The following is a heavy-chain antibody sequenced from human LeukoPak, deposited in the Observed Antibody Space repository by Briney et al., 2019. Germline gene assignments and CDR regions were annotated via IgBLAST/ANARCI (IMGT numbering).Heavy chain of an antibody. D-gene: IGHD2-2*01. CDR3: ARDREDIVVVPAAKGGYYYYYMDV. CDR1: GGTFSSYA. J-gene: IGHJ6*03. Sequence: GASVKVSCKASGGTFSSYAISWVRQAPGQGFEWMGGIIPIFGTANYAQKFQGRVTITTDESTNTAYMELSSLRSGDTAVYYCARDREDIVVVPAAKGGYYYYYMDVWGKGTTVTVSS. V-gene: IGHV1-69*05. CDR2: IIPIFGTA.